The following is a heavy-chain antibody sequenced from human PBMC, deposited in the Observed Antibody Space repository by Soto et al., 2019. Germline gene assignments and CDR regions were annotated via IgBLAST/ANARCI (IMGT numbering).Heavy chain of an antibody. CDR3: ARGQMRSGYRERFDP. CDR2: INHSGST. D-gene: IGHD3-3*01. Sequence: SETLSLTCAVYGGSFSGYYWSWIRQPPGKGLEWIGEINHSGSTNYNPSLKSRVTISVDTSKNQFSLKLSSVTAADTAVYYCARGQMRSGYRERFDPWGQGTLVTVSS. V-gene: IGHV4-34*01. J-gene: IGHJ5*02. CDR1: GGSFSGYY.